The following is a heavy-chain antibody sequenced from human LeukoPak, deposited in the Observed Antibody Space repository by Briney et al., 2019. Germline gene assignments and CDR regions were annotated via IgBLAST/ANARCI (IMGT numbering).Heavy chain of an antibody. V-gene: IGHV3-74*01. CDR1: GFTFSSYW. Sequence: GGSLRLSCAASGFTFSSYWMHWVRQAPGKGLVWVSRINSDGSSTSYADSVKGRFTISRDNAKNTLYLQMNSLRAEDTAVYYCARVHYYYDSGGYPSHWGQGTLVTVSS. CDR2: INSDGSST. CDR3: ARVHYYYDSGGYPSH. D-gene: IGHD3-22*01. J-gene: IGHJ4*02.